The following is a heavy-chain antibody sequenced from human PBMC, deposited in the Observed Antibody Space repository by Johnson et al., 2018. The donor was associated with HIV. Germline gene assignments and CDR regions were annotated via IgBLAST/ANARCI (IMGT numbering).Heavy chain of an antibody. CDR1: GFTFSDHY. Sequence: QVQLVESGGGLVQPGGSLRLSCAASGFTFSDHYLDWVRQAPGKGLEWMAVISYDGSNKYYADSVKGRFTISRDNSKNSLYLQMNSLRAEDTAFYYCARDSIIWGYTAIVEGAFDIWGHGTMVTVSS. CDR3: ARDSIIWGYTAIVEGAFDI. D-gene: IGHD5-18*01. V-gene: IGHV3-30*03. J-gene: IGHJ3*02. CDR2: ISYDGSNK.